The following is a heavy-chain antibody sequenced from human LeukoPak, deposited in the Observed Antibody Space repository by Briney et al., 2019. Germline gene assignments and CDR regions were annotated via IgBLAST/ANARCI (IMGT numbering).Heavy chain of an antibody. CDR1: GHSISSSTYY. D-gene: IGHD3-3*01. V-gene: IGHV4-39*01. Sequence: KPSETLSLTCTVSGHSISSSTYYWGWIRQPPGKGLEWIGSIYYSGSTYYNPSLKSRFTISVDTSKNQFSLKLSSVTAADTAVFYCARQGLWSGLNWFDPWGQGTLVTVSS. J-gene: IGHJ5*02. CDR2: IYYSGST. CDR3: ARQGLWSGLNWFDP.